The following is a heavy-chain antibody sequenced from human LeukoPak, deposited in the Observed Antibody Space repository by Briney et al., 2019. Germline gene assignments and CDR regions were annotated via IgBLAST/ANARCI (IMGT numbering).Heavy chain of an antibody. CDR1: GFIVSNNY. D-gene: IGHD1-26*01. CDR2: ISSRGNT. J-gene: IGHJ6*02. V-gene: IGHV3-66*01. CDR3: ATRARSGYYYGMDV. Sequence: GGSLRLSWAASGFIVSNNYMSWVRLAPGKGLEWVSTISSRGNTYYADSVKGRFTVSRDNSKNTLYLQMNSLRAEDTAVYYCATRARSGYYYGMDVWGQGTTVTVSS.